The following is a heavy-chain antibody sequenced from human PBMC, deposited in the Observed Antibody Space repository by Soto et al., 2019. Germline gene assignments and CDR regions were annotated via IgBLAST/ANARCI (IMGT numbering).Heavy chain of an antibody. V-gene: IGHV3-66*01. CDR1: GFTVSNLY. J-gene: IGHJ4*02. CDR2: ISSGGST. CDR3: ARDTLGGAYDFLH. Sequence: EVQLVGSGGGLVQPGGSLRLSCAASGFTVSNLYMTWVRQAPGKGLQWVAVISSGGSTYYADPVKGRFTISRDNSKNTLYLEMNSLRAEDTAVYYCARDTLGGAYDFLHGGQGTLVTVSS. D-gene: IGHD3-3*01.